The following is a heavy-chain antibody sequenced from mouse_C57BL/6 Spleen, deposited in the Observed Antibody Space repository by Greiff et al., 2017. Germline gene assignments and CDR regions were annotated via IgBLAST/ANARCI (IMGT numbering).Heavy chain of an antibody. CDR3: ARQRTAQATPFAY. CDR1: GFTFSSYT. J-gene: IGHJ3*01. V-gene: IGHV5-9*01. D-gene: IGHD3-2*02. Sequence: EVKLMESGGGLVKPGGSLKLSCAASGFTFSSYTMSWVRQTPEKRLEWVATISGGGGNTYYPDSVKGRFTISRDNAKNTLYLQMSSLRSEDTALYYCARQRTAQATPFAYWGQGTLVTVSA. CDR2: ISGGGGNT.